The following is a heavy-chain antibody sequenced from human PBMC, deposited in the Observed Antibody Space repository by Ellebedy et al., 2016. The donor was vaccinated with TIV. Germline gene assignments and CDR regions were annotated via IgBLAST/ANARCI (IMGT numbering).Heavy chain of an antibody. CDR2: IGAYNGDT. D-gene: IGHD6-13*01. V-gene: IGHV1-18*01. CDR1: GYSFIRFG. CDR3: ARDSEIAAGTFAFSVH. Sequence: AASVKVSCKASGYSFIRFGISWVRQAPGQGLEWRGWIGAYNGDTNYAQKFPGRVTMTTDTATSTAYMELRSLRSDDTAIYYCARDSEIAAGTFAFSVHWGKGTTVTVSS. J-gene: IGHJ6*04.